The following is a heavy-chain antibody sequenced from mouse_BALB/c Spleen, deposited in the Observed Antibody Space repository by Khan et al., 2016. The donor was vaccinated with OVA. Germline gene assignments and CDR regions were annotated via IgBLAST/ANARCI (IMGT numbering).Heavy chain of an antibody. CDR3: ASSRYWSWFAS. V-gene: IGHV5-17*02. D-gene: IGHD2-12*01. CDR1: GFTFRSFG. Sequence: EVELVESGGGLVQPGGSRKLSCTASGFTFRSFGMHWVRQAPEKGLEWVAYIGRDSSTIYYADTVKGRFTIAMYKPKNTLLLQLTSLRYEDTAMSYWASSRYWSWFASWGQGTLVTVSA. J-gene: IGHJ3*01. CDR2: IGRDSSTI.